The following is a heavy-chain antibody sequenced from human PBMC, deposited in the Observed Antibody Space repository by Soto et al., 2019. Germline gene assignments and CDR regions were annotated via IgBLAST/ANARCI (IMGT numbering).Heavy chain of an antibody. CDR3: AKDQEGCSGGSCYPTFDY. D-gene: IGHD2-15*01. Sequence: QVQLVESGGGVVQPGRSLRLPCAASGFTFSSYGMHWVRQAPGKGLEWVAVISYDGSNKYYADSVKGRFTISRDNSKNTLYLQMNSLRAEDTAVYYCAKDQEGCSGGSCYPTFDYWGQGTLVTVSS. CDR2: ISYDGSNK. CDR1: GFTFSSYG. J-gene: IGHJ4*02. V-gene: IGHV3-30*18.